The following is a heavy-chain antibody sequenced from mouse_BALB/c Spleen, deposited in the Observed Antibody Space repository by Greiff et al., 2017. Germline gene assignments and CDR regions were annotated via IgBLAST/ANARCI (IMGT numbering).Heavy chain of an antibody. D-gene: IGHD2-10*01. CDR3: SYYGNLAWFAY. V-gene: IGHV3-2*02. J-gene: IGHJ3*01. CDR1: GYSITSDYA. CDR2: ISYSGST. Sequence: EVKLQESGPGLVKPSQSLSLTCTVTGYSITSDYAWNWIRQFPGNKLEWMGYISYSGSTSYNPSLKSRISITRDTSKNQFFLQLNSVTTEDTATYYCSYYGNLAWFAYWGQGTLVTVSA.